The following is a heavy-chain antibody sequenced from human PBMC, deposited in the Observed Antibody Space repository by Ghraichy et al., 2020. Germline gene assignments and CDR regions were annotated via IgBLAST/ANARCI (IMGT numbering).Heavy chain of an antibody. V-gene: IGHV4-31*03. J-gene: IGHJ5*02. Sequence: SETLSLTCTVSGGSIYRNGYYWTWIRQHPGKGLEWIGYMYYSGSTYYNPSLKSRVTISGDTSKNQFSLNLTSVTAADTAMYYCARAGGNWFDPWGQGSLVNVAS. D-gene: IGHD3-10*01. CDR3: ARAGGNWFDP. CDR1: GGSIYRNGYY. CDR2: MYYSGST.